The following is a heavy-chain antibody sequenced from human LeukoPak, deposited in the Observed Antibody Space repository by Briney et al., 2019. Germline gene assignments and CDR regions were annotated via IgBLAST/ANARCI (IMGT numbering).Heavy chain of an antibody. CDR3: ARGPYYYDSSGYYYTEYYYGMDV. D-gene: IGHD3-22*01. Sequence: SETLSLTCAVYGGSFSGYYWSWIRQPPGKGLEWIGEINHSGSTNYNPSLKSRVTISVDTSKNQFSLKLSSVTAADTAVYYCARGPYYYDSSGYYYTEYYYGMDVWGQGTTVAVSS. V-gene: IGHV4-34*01. J-gene: IGHJ6*02. CDR2: INHSGST. CDR1: GGSFSGYY.